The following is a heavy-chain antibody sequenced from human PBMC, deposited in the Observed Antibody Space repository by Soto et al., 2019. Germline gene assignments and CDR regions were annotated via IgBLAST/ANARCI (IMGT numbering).Heavy chain of an antibody. J-gene: IGHJ4*02. Sequence: TLSLTCTVSGGSISSYYWSWIRQPPGKGLEWIGYIYSSGSTNYNPSLKSRVTISVDTSKNQFSLKLSSLTAADTAVYYCARQHQYYDFWSGYYHYFDYWGQGTLVTVSS. V-gene: IGHV4-59*08. D-gene: IGHD3-3*01. CDR3: ARQHQYYDFWSGYYHYFDY. CDR2: IYSSGST. CDR1: GGSISSYY.